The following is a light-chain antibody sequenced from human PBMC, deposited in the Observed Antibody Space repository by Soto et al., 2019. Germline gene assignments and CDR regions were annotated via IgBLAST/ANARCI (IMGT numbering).Light chain of an antibody. J-gene: IGKJ1*01. CDR2: DAI. Sequence: EKLMSQSPATLSVSPGERVTLSCRASQNIHNHMSWFLQKPGQTPRLLIYDAIIRAADVPARFSGSWSGTEFTLTINSLQPDDFTTFYCQQYKDYTWTFGQGTKVEV. V-gene: IGKV3-15*01. CDR3: QQYKDYTWT. CDR1: QNIHNH.